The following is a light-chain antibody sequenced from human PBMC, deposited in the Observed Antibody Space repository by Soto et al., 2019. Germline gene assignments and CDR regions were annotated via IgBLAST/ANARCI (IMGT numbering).Light chain of an antibody. Sequence: QSALTQPASGSGSPGQSSTISCTGTSSDIGAYNFVSWYQQHPGKAPKVMIYDVTNRPSGVSNRFSGSKSGNTASLTISGLQAEDEADYYCSSYTRSRSYVFGTGTKLTVL. CDR2: DVT. V-gene: IGLV2-14*01. J-gene: IGLJ1*01. CDR1: SSDIGAYNF. CDR3: SSYTRSRSYV.